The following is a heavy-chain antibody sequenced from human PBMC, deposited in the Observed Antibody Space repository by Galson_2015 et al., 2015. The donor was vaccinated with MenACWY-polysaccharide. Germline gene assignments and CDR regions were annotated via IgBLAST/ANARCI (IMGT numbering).Heavy chain of an antibody. CDR3: ARDPHCGAGCSIHDAFDV. Sequence: FLRLSCAASGFTFGTYWVHWVRQAPGEGLVWVSRINTDGSSTSYADSVKGRFTVSRDNAKNTVYLQMNSLRAEDTAVYYCARDPHCGAGCSIHDAFDVWGQGTKVTVSS. J-gene: IGHJ3*01. CDR1: GFTFGTYW. V-gene: IGHV3-74*01. CDR2: INTDGSST. D-gene: IGHD2-21*02.